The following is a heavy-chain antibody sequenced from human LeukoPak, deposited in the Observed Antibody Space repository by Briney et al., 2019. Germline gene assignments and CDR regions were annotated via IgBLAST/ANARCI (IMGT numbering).Heavy chain of an antibody. CDR1: GYRFTSYW. V-gene: IGHV5-51*01. CDR3: ARHMSATVAGNNYYYYMDV. CDR2: IYPGDSDI. Sequence: GESLKISCKGSGYRFTSYWIAWVRQMPGKGLEWMGIIYPGDSDIRYSPSFQGQVTTSVDKSLSTAYLQWSSLKASDTAMYYCARHMSATVAGNNYYYYMDVWGKGTTVTVSS. D-gene: IGHD6-19*01. J-gene: IGHJ6*03.